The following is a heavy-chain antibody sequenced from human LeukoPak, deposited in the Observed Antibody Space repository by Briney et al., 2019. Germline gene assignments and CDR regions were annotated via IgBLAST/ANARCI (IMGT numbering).Heavy chain of an antibody. D-gene: IGHD6-19*01. CDR2: INHSGST. V-gene: IGHV4-34*01. CDR3: AGSSGWYSVAVY. CDR1: GGSFSGYY. Sequence: SETLSLTCAVYGGSFSGYYWSWIRQPPGKGPEWIGEINHSGSTNYNPSLKSRVTISVDTSKNQFSLKLSSVTAADTAVYYCAGSSGWYSVAVYWGQGTLVTVSS. J-gene: IGHJ4*02.